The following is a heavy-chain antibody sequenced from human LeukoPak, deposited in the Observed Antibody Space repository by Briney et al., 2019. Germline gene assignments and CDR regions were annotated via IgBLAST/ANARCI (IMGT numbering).Heavy chain of an antibody. J-gene: IGHJ3*02. CDR3: ARDSPWELLAFDI. D-gene: IGHD1-26*01. Sequence: ASVKVSCKASGYTFTGYYMHWVRQAPGQGLEWMGWINPNSGGTNYAQKFQGRVTMTRDTSISTAYMELSRLRSDDTAVYYCARDSPWELLAFDIWGQGTMVTVSS. CDR1: GYTFTGYY. CDR2: INPNSGGT. V-gene: IGHV1-2*02.